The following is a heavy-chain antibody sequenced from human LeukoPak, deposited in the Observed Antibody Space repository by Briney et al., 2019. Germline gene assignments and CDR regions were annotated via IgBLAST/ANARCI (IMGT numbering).Heavy chain of an antibody. CDR2: IKPDGSEK. V-gene: IGHV3-7*03. CDR3: ATEEWYRFDY. J-gene: IGHJ4*02. CDR1: GFTFSNYW. D-gene: IGHD3-3*01. Sequence: GGSLRLSCAASGFTFSNYWMTWVRQAPGKGLEWVATIKPDGSEKYYVDSVKGRFTISRDNAKNSLYLQMNSLRAGDTAVYYCATEEWYRFDYWGQGTLVTVSS.